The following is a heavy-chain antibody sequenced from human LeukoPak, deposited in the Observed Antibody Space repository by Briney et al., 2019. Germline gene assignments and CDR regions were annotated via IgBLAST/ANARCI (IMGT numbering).Heavy chain of an antibody. CDR2: IYYSGST. V-gene: IGHV4-39*07. CDR3: ARSPHIWFAERGWFDP. J-gene: IGHJ5*02. Sequence: SETLSLTCIVSGDSITRSYYYWVWIRQPPGKGLEWIGSIYYSGSTSYNPSLKSRVTMTVDTSKSQFSLKLSSVTAADTAAYFCARSPHIWFAERGWFDPWGQGTLVTVSS. CDR1: GDSITRSYYY. D-gene: IGHD3-10*01.